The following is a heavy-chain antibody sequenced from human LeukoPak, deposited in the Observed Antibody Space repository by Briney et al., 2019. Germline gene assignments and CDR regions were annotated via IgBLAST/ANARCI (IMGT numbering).Heavy chain of an antibody. V-gene: IGHV5-51*01. CDR1: GYRLTNNW. CDR2: IYPGDSDT. Sequence: GESLKISCKISGYRLTNNWIGWVRQVPGKGLEWMGLIYPGDSDTRYSPSFQGQVTISADKSISTAYLQWSSLKASDTAMYYCASRLPDKGGWGFDYWGQGTLVTVSS. J-gene: IGHJ4*02. D-gene: IGHD1-26*01. CDR3: ASRLPDKGGWGFDY.